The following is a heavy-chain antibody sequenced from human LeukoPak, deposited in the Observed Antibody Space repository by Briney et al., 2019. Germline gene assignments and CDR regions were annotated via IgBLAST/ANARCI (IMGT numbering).Heavy chain of an antibody. CDR2: IGSFGTTI. D-gene: IGHD5-12*01. CDR1: GFTFSSYE. J-gene: IGHJ4*02. V-gene: IGHV3-48*03. CDR3: AKVATEAYYFDY. Sequence: GGSLTLFCAASGFTFSSYEMNWVRQAPGKGLEWVSYIGSFGTTISYADSVKGRFTISRDNAKSSLYLQMSSLRAEDTAVYYCAKVATEAYYFDYWGQGTLVTVSS.